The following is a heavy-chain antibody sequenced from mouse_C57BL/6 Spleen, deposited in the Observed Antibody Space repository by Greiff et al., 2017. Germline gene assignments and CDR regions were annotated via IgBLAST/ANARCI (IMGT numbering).Heavy chain of an antibody. CDR2: INYDGSST. CDR1: GFTFSDYY. Sequence: EVMLVESEGGLVQPGSSMKLSCTASGFTFSDYYMAWVRQVPEKGLEWVANINYDGSSTYYLDSLKSRFIISRDNAKNILYLQMSSLKSEDTATYYCARDRFDVWGTGTTVTVSS. J-gene: IGHJ1*03. V-gene: IGHV5-16*01. CDR3: ARDRFDV.